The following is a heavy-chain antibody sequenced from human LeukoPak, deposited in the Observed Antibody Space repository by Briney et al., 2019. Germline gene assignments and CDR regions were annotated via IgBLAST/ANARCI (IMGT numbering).Heavy chain of an antibody. J-gene: IGHJ4*02. V-gene: IGHV3-11*04. CDR2: ISSSGSTI. CDR1: GFTFSDYY. D-gene: IGHD3-3*01. Sequence: GGSLRLSCAASGFTFSDYYMSWIRQAPGKGLEWVSYISSSGSTIYYADSVKGRFTISRDNAKNSLYLQMNSLRAEDTAVYYCARWFWLATIFGGYFDYGGQGTLVTVSS. CDR3: ARWFWLATIFGGYFDY.